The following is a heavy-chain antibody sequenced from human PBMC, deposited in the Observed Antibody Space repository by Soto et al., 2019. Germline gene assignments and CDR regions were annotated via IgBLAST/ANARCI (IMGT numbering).Heavy chain of an antibody. V-gene: IGHV4-31*03. CDR3: ARLYTYGYYYFDF. CDR1: GDSISRGDYY. CDR2: IYYSGST. Sequence: SETLSLTCTVSGDSISRGDYYWTWIRQHPGRGLEWIGYIYYSGSTLYNPSLQSRVTLSVDASKNQVSLKLNSVTAADTAMYYCARLYTYGYYYFDFWGQGTQVTVSS. J-gene: IGHJ4*02. D-gene: IGHD5-18*01.